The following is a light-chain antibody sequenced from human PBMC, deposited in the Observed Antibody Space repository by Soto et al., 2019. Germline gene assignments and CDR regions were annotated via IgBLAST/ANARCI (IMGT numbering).Light chain of an antibody. CDR2: EVS. V-gene: IGLV2-14*01. J-gene: IGLJ2*01. CDR1: SSDVGGCND. Sequence: QSALTQPPSVSGSPGQTITISCTGTSSDVGGCNDVSWYQQHPGKAPKLMIYEVSNRPSGVPNRFSGSKSGNPASLAITGLQAEDEADYYCSSFKSTMSVVVFGGGTKLTVL. CDR3: SSFKSTMSVVV.